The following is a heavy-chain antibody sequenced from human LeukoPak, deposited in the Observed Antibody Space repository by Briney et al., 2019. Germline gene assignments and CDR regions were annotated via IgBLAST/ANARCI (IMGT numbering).Heavy chain of an antibody. J-gene: IGHJ3*02. D-gene: IGHD3-16*01. CDR1: GYTFTSYY. CDR2: INPSGGST. Sequence: GASVKVSCKASGYTFTSYYMHWVRQAPGQGLEWMGIINPSGGSTSYAQKFQGRVTMTRDTSTSTVYMELSSLRSEDTAVYYCAILMIRGYDAFDIWGQGTMVTVSS. V-gene: IGHV1-46*01. CDR3: AILMIRGYDAFDI.